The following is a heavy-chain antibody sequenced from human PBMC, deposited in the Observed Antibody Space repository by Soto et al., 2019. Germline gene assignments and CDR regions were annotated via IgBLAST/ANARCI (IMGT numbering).Heavy chain of an antibody. J-gene: IGHJ2*01. CDR3: ARDVLRYFDWLPSHWYFDL. CDR2: ISAYNGNT. D-gene: IGHD3-9*01. Sequence: QVQLVQSGAEVRKPGASVKVSCKASGYTFTGSGISWVRQAPGQGLEWMGWISAYNGNTNYAQKLQGRVTMTTDTSTSTAYMEPRSLRSDDTAVYYCARDVLRYFDWLPSHWYFDLWGRGTLVTVSS. CDR1: GYTFTGSG. V-gene: IGHV1-18*04.